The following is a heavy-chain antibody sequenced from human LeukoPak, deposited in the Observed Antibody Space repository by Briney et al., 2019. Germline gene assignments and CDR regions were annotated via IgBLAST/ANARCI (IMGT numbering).Heavy chain of an antibody. V-gene: IGHV1-2*02. CDR3: AKRGGALSD. J-gene: IGHJ4*02. Sequence: ASVKVSCKTSGYLFTGFYIHWVRQVPGQGLEWMGWMNPNNGDTKSAPEFQGRVAMTRVTSINTAYMEMTGLTPADTAIYYCAKRGGALSDWGQGTPVTVTS. D-gene: IGHD2-21*01. CDR1: GYLFTGFY. CDR2: MNPNNGDT.